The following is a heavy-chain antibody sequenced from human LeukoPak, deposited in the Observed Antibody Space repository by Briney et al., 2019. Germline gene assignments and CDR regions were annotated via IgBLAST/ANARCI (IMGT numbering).Heavy chain of an antibody. D-gene: IGHD3-10*01. CDR3: ARHAGDGGAFDI. V-gene: IGHV5-10-1*01. J-gene: IGHJ3*02. Sequence: GESLKISCQGSGYSFTNYWISWVRQMSGKGLEWMGRIDPDDSYTKDSPSFQGHVTISVDNSISTPYMQWSSLKASDTAMYYCARHAGDGGAFDIWGQGTMVTVSS. CDR2: IDPDDSYT. CDR1: GYSFTNYW.